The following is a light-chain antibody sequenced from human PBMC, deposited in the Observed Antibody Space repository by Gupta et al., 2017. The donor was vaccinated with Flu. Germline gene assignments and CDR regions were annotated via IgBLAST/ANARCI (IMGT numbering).Light chain of an antibody. CDR2: GES. V-gene: IGKV3-20*01. CDR3: KQYVTDPHT. CDR1: QSEDARY. Sequence: DIELTPSLGTLSLSPAGRATLPCRASQSEDARYLAWYQQKPGQAPRLLIYGESSRAIGIPDRFSGSGSGTDFTLKISRMEAEDLAVYYCKQYVTDPHTFGRGTKVEIK. J-gene: IGKJ1*01.